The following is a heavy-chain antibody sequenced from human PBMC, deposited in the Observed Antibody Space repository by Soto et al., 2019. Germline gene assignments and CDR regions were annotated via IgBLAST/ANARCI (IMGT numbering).Heavy chain of an antibody. Sequence: GGSLRLSCEASGFTFTTYWMHWVRQVPGKGLVWVSRINVDGSTTGYVDSVKGRFTISRDNAKNTLYLQMNSLRAEDTAVYYWGRSEEGGEFCGGGSCYSYYYYGRDVWAQGTRVTVS. D-gene: IGHD2-15*01. CDR2: INVDGSTT. CDR3: GRSEEGGEFCGGGSCYSYYYYGRDV. CDR1: GFTFTTYW. V-gene: IGHV3-74*01. J-gene: IGHJ6*02.